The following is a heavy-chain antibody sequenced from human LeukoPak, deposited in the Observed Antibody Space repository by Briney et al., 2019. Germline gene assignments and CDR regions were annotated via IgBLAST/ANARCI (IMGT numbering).Heavy chain of an antibody. V-gene: IGHV4-39*01. D-gene: IGHD3-10*01. CDR1: GGSISSSSYY. CDR2: VYYSGST. J-gene: IGHJ4*02. Sequence: PSETLSLTCTVSGGSISSSSYYWGWIRQPPGKGLEWIANVYYSGSTYYNPSLKSRVTISVDTSKNQFSLKLNSVTAADTAVYYCARLVTMDRGVTPLDYWGQGTLVTVSS. CDR3: ARLVTMDRGVTPLDY.